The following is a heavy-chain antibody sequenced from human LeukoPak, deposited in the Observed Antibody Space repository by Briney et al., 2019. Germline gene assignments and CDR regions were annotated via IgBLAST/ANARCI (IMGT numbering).Heavy chain of an antibody. CDR3: ARSRVEMATHFDY. CDR2: IIPIFGTA. CDR1: GGTFSSYA. Sequence: SVQVSCKASGGTFSSYAISWVRQAPGQGLEWMGRIIPIFGTANYAQKFQGRVTITTDESTSTAYMELSSLRSEDTAVYYCARSRVEMATHFDYWGQGTLVTVSS. V-gene: IGHV1-69*05. D-gene: IGHD5-24*01. J-gene: IGHJ4*02.